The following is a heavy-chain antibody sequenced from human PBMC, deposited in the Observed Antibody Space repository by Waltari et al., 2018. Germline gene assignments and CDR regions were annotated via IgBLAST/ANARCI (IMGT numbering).Heavy chain of an antibody. CDR2: IHSSGSI. J-gene: IGHJ3*02. CDR1: VGSISSYY. V-gene: IGHV4-4*07. CDR3: ARDGYCSTTSCPERGDPFDI. D-gene: IGHD2-2*03. Sequence: QVQLQESGPGLVKPSETLSLTCTVSVGSISSYYWSWIRQPAGKGLAWIGRIHSSGSINYNPSFKSRITMSVDTSKNQFSLKLSSVTAADTAVYSCARDGYCSTTSCPERGDPFDIWGQGTMVTVSS.